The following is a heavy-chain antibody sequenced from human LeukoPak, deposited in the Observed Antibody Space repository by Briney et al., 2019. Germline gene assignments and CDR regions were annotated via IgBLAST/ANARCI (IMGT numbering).Heavy chain of an antibody. CDR1: GYTFTSYD. J-gene: IGHJ4*02. CDR3: ARDGTVAGSDY. CDR2: MNPNSGNT. D-gene: IGHD6-19*01. V-gene: IGHV1-8*03. Sequence: ASVKVSCKAFGYTFTSYDINWVRQATGQGLEWMGWMNPNSGNTGYAQKFQGRVTITRNTSISTAYMELSSLRSEDTAVYYCARDGTVAGSDYWGQGTLVTVSS.